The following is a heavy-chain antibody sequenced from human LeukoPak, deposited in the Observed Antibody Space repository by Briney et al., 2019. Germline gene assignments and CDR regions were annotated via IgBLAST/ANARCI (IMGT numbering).Heavy chain of an antibody. Sequence: PSETLSLTCAVYGGSFSGYYWSWIRQPAGKGLEWIGRIYTTGSTNYNPSLKSRVTMSVDTSKNQFSLKLSSVTAADTAVYYCARGIAAAAKQVGFDFWGQGTLVTVSS. V-gene: IGHV4-59*10. CDR2: IYTTGST. CDR3: ARGIAAAAKQVGFDF. CDR1: GGSFSGYY. J-gene: IGHJ4*02. D-gene: IGHD6-13*01.